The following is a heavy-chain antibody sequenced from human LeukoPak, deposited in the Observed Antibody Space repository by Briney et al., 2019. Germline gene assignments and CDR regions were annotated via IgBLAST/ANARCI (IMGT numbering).Heavy chain of an antibody. V-gene: IGHV1-2*02. CDR2: INPNSGGT. CDR3: ARDRYYGWGWFDP. D-gene: IGHD3-10*01. CDR1: GYTFTGYY. J-gene: IGHJ5*02. Sequence: ASVKVSCKASGYTFTGYYMHWVRQAPGQGLEWMGWINPNSGGTNYAQKFQGRVTMTRETSISTAYMELSRLRSDDTAVYYCARDRYYGWGWFDPWGQGTLVTVSS.